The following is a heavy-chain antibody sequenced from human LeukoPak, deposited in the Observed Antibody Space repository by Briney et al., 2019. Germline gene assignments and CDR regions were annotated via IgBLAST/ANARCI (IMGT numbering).Heavy chain of an antibody. D-gene: IGHD3-10*01. CDR1: GGSISSGGYY. V-gene: IGHV4-31*03. CDR2: IYYSGST. CDR3: AREPLRVSDAFDI. Sequence: SETLSLTCTVSGGSISSGGYYWNWIRQHPGKGLEWIGYIYYSGSTYYNPSLKSRVTISVDTSKNQFSLKLSSVTAADTAVCYCAREPLRVSDAFDIWGQGTMVTVSS. J-gene: IGHJ3*02.